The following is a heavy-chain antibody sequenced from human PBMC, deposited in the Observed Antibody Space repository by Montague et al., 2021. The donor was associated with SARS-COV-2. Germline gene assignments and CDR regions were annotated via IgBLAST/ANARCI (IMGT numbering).Heavy chain of an antibody. CDR3: PMGAGYSSSWYLAVEI. CDR1: SGSISSYY. CDR2: IYYSGST. V-gene: IGHV4-59*01. Sequence: SETLSLTCTVSSGSISSYYWSWIRQPPGKGLEWIGNIYYSGSTNYNPSLKSRVTMSVDTSKNQFSLKLSPVTAADTAVYYWPMGAGYSSSWYLAVEIWGQGTMVTVSS. D-gene: IGHD6-13*01. J-gene: IGHJ3*02.